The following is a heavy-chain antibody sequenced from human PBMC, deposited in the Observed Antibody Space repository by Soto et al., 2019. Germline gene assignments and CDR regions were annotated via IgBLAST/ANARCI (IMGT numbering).Heavy chain of an antibody. CDR3: ARPAAHGAFDI. V-gene: IGHV3-23*01. D-gene: IGHD2-2*01. CDR2: ISGSGGST. CDR1: GYTLSRYG. J-gene: IGHJ3*02. Sequence: PGGSLRLSCIASGYTLSRYGMHLVRQAPGKGLEWVSAISGSGGSTYYADSVKGRFTISRDNSKNTLYLQMNSLRAEDTAVYYCARPAAHGAFDIWGQGTMVT.